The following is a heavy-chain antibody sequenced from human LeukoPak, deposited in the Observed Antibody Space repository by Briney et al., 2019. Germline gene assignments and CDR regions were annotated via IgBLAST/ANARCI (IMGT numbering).Heavy chain of an antibody. D-gene: IGHD3-22*01. CDR2: MNPNSGNT. Sequence: ASVKVSCKASGYTFTSYDINWVRRATGQGLKWMGWMNPNSGNTGYAQKFQGRVTMTRNTSISTAYMELSSLRSEDTAVYYCARVHSSDYYDSSGYLLYNWFDPWGQGTLVTVSS. V-gene: IGHV1-8*01. CDR3: ARVHSSDYYDSSGYLLYNWFDP. CDR1: GYTFTSYD. J-gene: IGHJ5*02.